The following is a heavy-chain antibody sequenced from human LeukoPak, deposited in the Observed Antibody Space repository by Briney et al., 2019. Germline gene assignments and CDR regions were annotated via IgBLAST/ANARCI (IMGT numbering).Heavy chain of an antibody. CDR2: INPNSGGT. CDR3: ARGYCSGGTCYLVENWLDP. Sequence: ASVKVSCRASGYTLTAYYIYWVRQAPGQGLEWMGRINPNSGGTDYAQNFQGRVTMTRDTSISTAYMELSRLRSDDTAVYYCARGYCSGGTCYLVENWLDPWGQGTLVTVSS. J-gene: IGHJ5*02. V-gene: IGHV1-2*06. D-gene: IGHD2-15*01. CDR1: GYTLTAYY.